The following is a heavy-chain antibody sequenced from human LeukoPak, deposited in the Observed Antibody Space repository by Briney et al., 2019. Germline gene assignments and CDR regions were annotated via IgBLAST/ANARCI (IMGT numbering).Heavy chain of an antibody. CDR1: GFTFSSYA. J-gene: IGHJ4*02. D-gene: IGHD3-9*01. V-gene: IGHV3-23*01. CDR2: IGASSGST. CDR3: AKAEGYDILTGLDY. Sequence: GGSLRLSCATSGFTFSSYAMSWVRPAPGKGLEWVSGIGASSGSTYYADAVKRWFTISRDNSKNTLYQQINSLRTEDAAVYYCAKAEGYDILTGLDYWGQGTLVTVSS.